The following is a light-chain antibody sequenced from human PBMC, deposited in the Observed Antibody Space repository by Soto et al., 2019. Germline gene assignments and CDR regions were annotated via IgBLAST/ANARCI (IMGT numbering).Light chain of an antibody. CDR2: DVA. Sequence: ALTQPASVSDSPGQSITISCTGTSSDVGGSNFVSWYQQHPVKPPKLIIYDVANRPSGVSNRFSGSKSGSTASLIISRLQTEDEADYYCVSYTSITTYVFGTGTKVTVL. CDR1: SSDVGGSNF. V-gene: IGLV2-14*03. CDR3: VSYTSITTYV. J-gene: IGLJ1*01.